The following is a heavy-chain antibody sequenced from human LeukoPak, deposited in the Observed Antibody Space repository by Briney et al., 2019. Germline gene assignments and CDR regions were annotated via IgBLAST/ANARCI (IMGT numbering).Heavy chain of an antibody. V-gene: IGHV1-69*13. J-gene: IGHJ6*04. CDR3: ARVSYDILTGPTAFYYYYGMDV. Sequence: SVKVSCKASGGTFSSYPISGVRQAAGQGLAGMGGIIPIFGTANYAQRFQGRVTITADESTSTAYMELSSLRSEDTAVYYCARVSYDILTGPTAFYYYYGMDVWGKGTTVTVSS. CDR1: GGTFSSYP. D-gene: IGHD3-9*01. CDR2: IIPIFGTA.